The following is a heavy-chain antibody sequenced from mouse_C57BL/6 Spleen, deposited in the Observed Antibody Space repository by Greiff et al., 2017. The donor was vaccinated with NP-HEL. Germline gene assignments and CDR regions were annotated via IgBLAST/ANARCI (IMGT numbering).Heavy chain of an antibody. CDR1: GFTFSSYA. D-gene: IGHD1-1*01. J-gene: IGHJ2*01. CDR3: TRDQGLYYGSSLFDY. Sequence: DVQLVESGEGLVKPGGSLKLSCAASGFTFSSYAMSWVRQTPEKRLEWVAYISSGGDYIYYADTVKGRFTISRDNARNTLYLQMSILKSEDTAMYYCTRDQGLYYGSSLFDYWGQGTTLTVSS. CDR2: ISSGGDYI. V-gene: IGHV5-9-1*02.